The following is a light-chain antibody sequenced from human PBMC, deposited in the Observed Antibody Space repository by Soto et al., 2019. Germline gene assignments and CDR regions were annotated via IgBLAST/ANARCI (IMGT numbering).Light chain of an antibody. Sequence: QSVLTQPASASGTPGQRVTISCSGSNSNIGSDTVNWYQQLPGTAPKLLIYSDNQRPSGVPDRFSGSKSGTSASLAISGLQSGDEADYYCATWDDSLNGYVFGTGTKVTLL. CDR1: NSNIGSDT. CDR3: ATWDDSLNGYV. J-gene: IGLJ1*01. V-gene: IGLV1-44*01. CDR2: SDN.